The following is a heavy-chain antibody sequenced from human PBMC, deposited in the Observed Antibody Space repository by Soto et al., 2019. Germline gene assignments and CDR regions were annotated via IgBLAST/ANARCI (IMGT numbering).Heavy chain of an antibody. Sequence: QVQLQESGPGLVKPSGTLSLTCAVSGGSVSSSNWWSWVRQSPGKGLEWMGEIYHSGSAHYNPSPMSRATTCLHKSNNQFSLRLACVTVSETAVYYCARVPGVWVSAYDAFDRWGPGTRVIGSS. V-gene: IGHV4-4*02. D-gene: IGHD2-21*02. CDR2: IYHSGSA. J-gene: IGHJ3*01. CDR3: ARVPGVWVSAYDAFDR. CDR1: GGSVSSSNW.